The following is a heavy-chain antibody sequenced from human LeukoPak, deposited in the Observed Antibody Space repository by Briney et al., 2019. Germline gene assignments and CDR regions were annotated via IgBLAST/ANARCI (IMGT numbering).Heavy chain of an antibody. CDR3: ARVPWQLVSQCYFDY. CDR1: RYTLPSYR. Sequence: ASVKVPRKASRYTLPSYRISWVRQAPGQGLEGMGWINAYNDNTNYAHKLQDRVTMTTDTSTSTAYMELRSLRYDDTAVYYCARVPWQLVSQCYFDYWGQGTLVTVSS. CDR2: INAYNDNT. V-gene: IGHV1-18*01. J-gene: IGHJ4*02. D-gene: IGHD1-1*01.